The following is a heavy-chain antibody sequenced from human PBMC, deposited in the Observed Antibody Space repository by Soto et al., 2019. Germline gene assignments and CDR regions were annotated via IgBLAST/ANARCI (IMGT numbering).Heavy chain of an antibody. CDR3: AKAVQTSSDYFDY. Sequence: EVQLLESGGGLVQPGGSLRLACAASGFTFSSYAMSWVRQDPGKGLEWVSAISGSGGSTYYADSVKGRFTISRDNSKNTLYLQMNSLRAEDTAVYYCAKAVQTSSDYFDYWGQGTLVTVSS. J-gene: IGHJ4*02. CDR1: GFTFSSYA. V-gene: IGHV3-23*01. CDR2: ISGSGGST. D-gene: IGHD2-2*01.